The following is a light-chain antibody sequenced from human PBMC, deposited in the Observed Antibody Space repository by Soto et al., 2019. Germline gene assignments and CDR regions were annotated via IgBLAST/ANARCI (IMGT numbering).Light chain of an antibody. CDR2: KAS. Sequence: IQMPQPPSTLSGSVGDRVTITCRASQTLSSCLDCYQQKPGKAPKLRIYKASTLKSGVPSRFSGRGSGTDFTLTFNILQPEDFATYYVQQSYSTPRTSGQGAK. J-gene: IGKJ1*01. CDR3: QQSYSTPRT. V-gene: IGKV1-5*03. CDR1: QTLSSC.